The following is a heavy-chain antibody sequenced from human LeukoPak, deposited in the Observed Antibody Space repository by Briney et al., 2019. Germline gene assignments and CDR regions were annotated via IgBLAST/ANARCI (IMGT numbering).Heavy chain of an antibody. CDR3: ARSPDYGDPYWYFDL. CDR2: IYRGGST. D-gene: IGHD4-17*01. CDR1: KFTFSDYS. V-gene: IGHV3-53*01. J-gene: IGHJ2*01. Sequence: PGGSLRLSCAASKFTFSDYSMSWVRQAPGKGLEWVSVIYRGGSTHYAGSVEGRFTISRDKSKNTVYLQLNSLRAEDTAVYYCARSPDYGDPYWYFDLWGRGTLVTVSS.